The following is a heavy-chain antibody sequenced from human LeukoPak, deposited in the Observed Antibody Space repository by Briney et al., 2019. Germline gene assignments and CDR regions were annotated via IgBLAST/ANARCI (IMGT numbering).Heavy chain of an antibody. CDR1: GYTFNSFG. CDR3: ARDTVMMVGSYYYGKDV. J-gene: IGHJ6*02. D-gene: IGHD2-15*01. V-gene: IGHV1-18*01. Sequence: ASLKVSCKASGYTFNSFGIRWVRQAPGQGLEWMGWISAYNGNTHHPEKLQGRLTMTTDTPTSTAYMELRSLRSDDTAIYYCARDTVMMVGSYYYGKDVWGQGTTVTVSS. CDR2: ISAYNGNT.